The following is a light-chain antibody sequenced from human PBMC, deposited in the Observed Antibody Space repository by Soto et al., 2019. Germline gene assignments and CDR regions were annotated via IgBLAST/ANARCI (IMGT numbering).Light chain of an antibody. CDR3: SSYTSSSTPLFV. Sequence: QSVLTQPASVSGSPGQSITISCTGTSSDVGGYNYVSWYQQHPGKAPKFMIYDVSSRPSGVSNRFSGSKSGNTASLTISGLQAEDEADYYCSSYTSSSTPLFVFGTGTKVTVL. J-gene: IGLJ1*01. CDR2: DVS. CDR1: SSDVGGYNY. V-gene: IGLV2-14*01.